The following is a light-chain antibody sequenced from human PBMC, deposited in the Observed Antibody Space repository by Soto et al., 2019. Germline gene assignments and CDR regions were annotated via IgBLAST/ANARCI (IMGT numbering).Light chain of an antibody. V-gene: IGKV3-15*01. Sequence: IVLTQSPGTLSLSPGERATLSCRASQSISSSFLAWYQQKPGQAPRLLIYGASTRATGIPARFSGSGSGTEFTLTISSLQSEDFAVYYCQQYNNWLRTWTFGQGTKVDIK. CDR1: QSISSS. CDR2: GAS. J-gene: IGKJ1*01. CDR3: QQYNNWLRTWT.